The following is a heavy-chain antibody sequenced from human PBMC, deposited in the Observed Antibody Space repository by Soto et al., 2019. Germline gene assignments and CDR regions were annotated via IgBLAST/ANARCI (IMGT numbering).Heavy chain of an antibody. CDR2: IHGGGNSA. D-gene: IGHD3-22*01. CDR1: GFTFSGYA. CDR3: ARDYYDSSGYYPRFDY. Sequence: GGSLRLSCAASGFTFSGYAMSWVRQAPGKGLEWVSVIHGGGNSAYYVDSVKGRFTISRDNAKNSLYLQMNSLRAEDTAVYYCARDYYDSSGYYPRFDYWGQGTLVTVSS. V-gene: IGHV3-23*03. J-gene: IGHJ4*02.